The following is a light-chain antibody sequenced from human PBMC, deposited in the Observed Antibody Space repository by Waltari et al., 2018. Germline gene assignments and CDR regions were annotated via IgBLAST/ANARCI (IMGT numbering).Light chain of an antibody. V-gene: IGKV3-20*01. CDR1: QSVSSS. J-gene: IGKJ2*01. Sequence: EIVLTQSPGTLSLSPGERATLSCRASQSVSSSLAWYQQKPGQAPRRLIYGASNRATGIPYRFSGSGSGTDFTLTISRLEPEDFVVYYCQQYGSSPHTFGQGTKLEIK. CDR2: GAS. CDR3: QQYGSSPHT.